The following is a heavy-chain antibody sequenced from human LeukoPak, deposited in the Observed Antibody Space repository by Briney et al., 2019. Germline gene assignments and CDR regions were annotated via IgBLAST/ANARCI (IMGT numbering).Heavy chain of an antibody. D-gene: IGHD5-18*01. Sequence: SETLSLTCTVSGVSISSSSYYWGWIRQPPGKGLEWTGSIYYSGSTYYNPSLKSRVTISVDTSKNQFSLKLSSVTAADTAVYYCARGLDTAMVWWFDPWGQGTLVTVSS. CDR2: IYYSGST. CDR3: ARGLDTAMVWWFDP. J-gene: IGHJ5*02. V-gene: IGHV4-39*07. CDR1: GVSISSSSYY.